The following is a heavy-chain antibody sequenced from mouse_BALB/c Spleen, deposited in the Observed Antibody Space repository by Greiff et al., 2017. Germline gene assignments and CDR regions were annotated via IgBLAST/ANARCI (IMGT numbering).Heavy chain of an antibody. D-gene: IGHD2-14*01. CDR2: ISYSGST. CDR1: GYSITSDYA. Sequence: EVKLMESGPGLVKPSQSLSLTCTVTGYSITSDYAWNWIRQFPGNKLEWMGYISYSGSTSYNPSLKSRISITRDTSKNQFFLQLNSVTTEDTATYYCARKEVRRRGFDYWGQGTTLTVSS. J-gene: IGHJ2*01. V-gene: IGHV3-2*02. CDR3: ARKEVRRRGFDY.